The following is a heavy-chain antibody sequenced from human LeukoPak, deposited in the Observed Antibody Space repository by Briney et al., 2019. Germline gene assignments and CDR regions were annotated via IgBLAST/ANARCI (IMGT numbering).Heavy chain of an antibody. CDR1: GGSISGSY. V-gene: IGHV4-4*07. CDR2: IYSNEIT. Sequence: SETLSLTCTVSGGSISGSYRTWVRQPAGKGLEWIGRIYSNEITNYNPSLKSRVTMSVDTSKNQFSLKLTSVTAADTAVYYCARGSGAATNEALDYWGQGTLVTVSS. J-gene: IGHJ4*02. D-gene: IGHD1-26*01. CDR3: ARGSGAATNEALDY.